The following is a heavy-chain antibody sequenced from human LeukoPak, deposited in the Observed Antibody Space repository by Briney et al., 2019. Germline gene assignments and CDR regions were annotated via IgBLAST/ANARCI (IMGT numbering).Heavy chain of an antibody. CDR2: INPKSGVT. J-gene: IGHJ5*02. Sequence: GASVKVSCTASGYTFSDYYIHWLRQAPGQGLEWMRGINPKSGVTNFAQYFQGRVTMTRDTSSTTVYMELTRLRSDDTAVYYCARPLGSLKEYWWFDPWGQGTLVTVSS. CDR1: GYTFSDYY. V-gene: IGHV1-2*02. CDR3: ARPLGSLKEYWWFDP. D-gene: IGHD2/OR15-2a*01.